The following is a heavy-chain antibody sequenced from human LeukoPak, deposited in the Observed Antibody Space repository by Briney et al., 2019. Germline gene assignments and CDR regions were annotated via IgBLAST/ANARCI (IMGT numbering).Heavy chain of an antibody. V-gene: IGHV4-59*08. CDR1: GGSISSYY. D-gene: IGHD6-19*01. Sequence: TWETLSLTCTVSGGSISSYYWSWIRQPPGKGLEWIGYIYYSGNTNYNPSLKSRVTISVDTSKNQFSLKLSSVTAADTALYYCARRRGSSGTIDYWGQGTLVTVSS. CDR3: ARRRGSSGTIDY. CDR2: IYYSGNT. J-gene: IGHJ4*02.